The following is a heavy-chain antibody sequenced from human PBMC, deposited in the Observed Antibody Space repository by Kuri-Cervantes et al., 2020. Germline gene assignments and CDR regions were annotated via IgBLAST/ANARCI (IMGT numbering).Heavy chain of an antibody. CDR2: INHSGST. J-gene: IGHJ3*02. CDR1: GGSISSSNW. Sequence: SETLSLTCAVSGGSISSSNWWSWVRQPPGKGLEWIGEINHSGSTNYNPSLKSRVTISVDTSKNQFSLKLSSVTAADTAVYYCARGGVTFGGVIVDDDAFDIWGQGTMVTVSS. D-gene: IGHD3-16*02. CDR3: ARGGVTFGGVIVDDDAFDI. V-gene: IGHV4-4*02.